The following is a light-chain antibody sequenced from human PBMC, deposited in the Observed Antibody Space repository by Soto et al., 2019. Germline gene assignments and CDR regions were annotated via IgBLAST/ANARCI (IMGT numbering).Light chain of an antibody. V-gene: IGLV1-40*01. Sequence: QLVLTQPPSVSGAPGQRVTLSCTGSSSNIGAGYDVHWYQQLPGTAPKLLIYGNSNRPSGVPDRFSGSKSGTSASLAITGLQAEDEADYYCQSYDSSLSGSVVFGGGTQLTVL. CDR3: QSYDSSLSGSVV. CDR2: GNS. CDR1: SSNIGAGYD. J-gene: IGLJ2*01.